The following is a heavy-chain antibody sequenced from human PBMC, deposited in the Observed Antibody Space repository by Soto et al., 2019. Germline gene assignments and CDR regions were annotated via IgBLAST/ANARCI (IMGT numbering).Heavy chain of an antibody. D-gene: IGHD2-21*01. CDR1: GDSISRGGYY. J-gene: IGHJ5*02. CDR3: ARDGAGAYGLGCFDA. CDR2: IYHRGST. Sequence: QVQLQESGPGLVQPSQTLSLTCTVSGDSISRGGYYWNWIRQHPRKGLEWIGYIYHRGSTIYNPSLYGRVAISVDTSNNQLSLELSRVTAADRAVYYCARDGAGAYGLGCFDAWGQGILVTVSS. V-gene: IGHV4-31*03.